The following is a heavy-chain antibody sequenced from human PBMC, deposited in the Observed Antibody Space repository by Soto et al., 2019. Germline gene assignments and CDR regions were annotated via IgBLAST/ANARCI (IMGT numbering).Heavy chain of an antibody. D-gene: IGHD6-13*01. CDR3: ARKGQQLWDRLDV. CDR2: ISSSSSYT. Sequence: GGSLRLSCAASGFTFSDYYMSWIRQAPGKGLEWVSYISSSSSYTNYADSVKGRFTISRDNAKNSLYLQMNSLRAEDTAVYYCARKGQQLWDRLDVWGQGTTVTVSS. J-gene: IGHJ6*02. V-gene: IGHV3-11*06. CDR1: GFTFSDYY.